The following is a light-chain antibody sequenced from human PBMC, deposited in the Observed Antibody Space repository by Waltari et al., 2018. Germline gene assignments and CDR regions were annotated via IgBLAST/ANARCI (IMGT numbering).Light chain of an antibody. CDR2: DDN. CDR1: ISNIGENY. V-gene: IGLV1-51*01. J-gene: IGLJ3*02. Sequence: QSVLTQPPSVSAAPGQQVTISCSGSISNIGENYVSWYQQLPGTVPKLLIHDDNERPSGIPDRFSASKSGSSATLGITGLQTGDEADYYCGTWDSSLSAAVFGGGTKVTVL. CDR3: GTWDSSLSAAV.